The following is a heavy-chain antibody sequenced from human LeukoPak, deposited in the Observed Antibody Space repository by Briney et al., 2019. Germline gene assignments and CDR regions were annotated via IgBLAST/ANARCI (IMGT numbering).Heavy chain of an antibody. CDR1: GFSVNNNY. Sequence: QPGGSLRLSCAASGFSVNNNYMNWVRQAPGKGLEWVSIIYNEGMTFYTDSVRGRFTISRDDSKNTIYLLMNSLRAEDTAIYYCTRDSIHTYWGQGALVTVSS. J-gene: IGHJ4*02. CDR3: TRDSIHTY. CDR2: IYNEGMT. V-gene: IGHV3-66*01.